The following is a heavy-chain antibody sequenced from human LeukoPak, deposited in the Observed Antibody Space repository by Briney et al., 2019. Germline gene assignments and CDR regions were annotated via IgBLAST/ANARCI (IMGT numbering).Heavy chain of an antibody. CDR2: ISSSGSTI. V-gene: IGHV3-48*03. D-gene: IGHD4-17*01. CDR3: ARAYLHDYGDYQWFDP. CDR1: GFTFSSYE. Sequence: PGGSLRLSCAASGFTFSSYEMNWVRQAPGKGLEWVPYISSSGSTIYYADSVKGRFTISRDNAKNSLYLQMNSLRAEDTAVYYCARAYLHDYGDYQWFDPWGQGTLVTVSS. J-gene: IGHJ5*02.